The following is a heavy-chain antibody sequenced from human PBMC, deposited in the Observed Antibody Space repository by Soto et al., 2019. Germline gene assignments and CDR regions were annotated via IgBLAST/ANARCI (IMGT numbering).Heavy chain of an antibody. CDR3: ARRSVFGVAAYDS. CDR2: VYYSGSS. CDR1: GGSVSNSGYF. J-gene: IGHJ4*02. Sequence: PSETLSLTCTVSGGSVSNSGYFWGWIRQPPMRGLEWIGNVYYSGSSHSNPSLKSRVTMSVDTSKNQFSLKLSSVTAADTAVYYGARRSVFGVAAYDSWGQGTLVTVSS. V-gene: IGHV4-39*01. D-gene: IGHD3-3*01.